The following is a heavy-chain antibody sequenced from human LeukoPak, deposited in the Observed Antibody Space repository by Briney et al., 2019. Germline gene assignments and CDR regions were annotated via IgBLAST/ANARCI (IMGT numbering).Heavy chain of an antibody. J-gene: IGHJ4*02. CDR1: GFTFSSYG. CDR2: INSDGSTT. Sequence: PGRSLRLSCAASGFTFSSYGMHWVRQTPGEGLVWVSRINSDGSTTTYADSVKGRFTISRDNAKNTLYLQMNSLRDEDTAVYYCTRGGVDYWGQGTLVTVSS. CDR3: TRGGVDY. V-gene: IGHV3-74*01. D-gene: IGHD3-10*01.